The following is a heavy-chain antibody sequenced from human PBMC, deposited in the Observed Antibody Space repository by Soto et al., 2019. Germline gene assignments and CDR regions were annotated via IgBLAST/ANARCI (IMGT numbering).Heavy chain of an antibody. J-gene: IGHJ5*01. CDR2: IYTTGST. D-gene: IGHD6-13*01. CDR1: GGSISNYY. Sequence: SETLSLTCTVSGGSISNYYWTWIRQPAGKGLEWIGRIYTTGSTNYNPSLKSRVTMSVDTSKNQFSLKLRSVTAADTALYDCARQTTYSSSWYDYWGHGILVTVSS. V-gene: IGHV4-4*07. CDR3: ARQTTYSSSWYDY.